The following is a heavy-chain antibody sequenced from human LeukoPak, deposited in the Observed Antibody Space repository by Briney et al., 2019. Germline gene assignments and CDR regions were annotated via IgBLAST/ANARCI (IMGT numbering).Heavy chain of an antibody. V-gene: IGHV4-39*01. D-gene: IGHD3-16*02. CDR2: IYYSGST. CDR3: ARLRGYDYVWGSYRFRDY. Sequence: SETLSLTCTVSGGSISSSSYYWGWIPQPPGKGLAWIGSIYYSGSTYYNPSLKIRVTISVDTSKNQFSLKLSSVTAADTAVYYCARLRGYDYVWGSYRFRDYWGQGTLVTVSS. J-gene: IGHJ4*02. CDR1: GGSISSSSYY.